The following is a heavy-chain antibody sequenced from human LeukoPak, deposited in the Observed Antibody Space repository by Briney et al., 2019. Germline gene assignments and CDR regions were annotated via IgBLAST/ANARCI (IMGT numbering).Heavy chain of an antibody. D-gene: IGHD6-13*01. CDR2: IYYSGST. J-gene: IGHJ5*02. CDR1: GGSISSYY. CDR3: AREGQQLGWFDP. Sequence: SETLSLTCTVSGGSISSYYWSWIRQPPGKGLEWIGYIYYSGSTNYNPSLKSRVTISVDTSKNQFSLKLSSVTAADTAVYYCAREGQQLGWFDPWGQGTLVTVSS. V-gene: IGHV4-59*01.